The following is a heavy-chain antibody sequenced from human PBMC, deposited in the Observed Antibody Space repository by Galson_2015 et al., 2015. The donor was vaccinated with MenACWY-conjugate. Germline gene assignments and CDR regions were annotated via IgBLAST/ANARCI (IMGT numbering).Heavy chain of an antibody. V-gene: IGHV3-48*03. CDR2: ISKSGSPI. CDR3: VRVGTWIRQYFYYMDV. D-gene: IGHD5-18*01. Sequence: SLRLSCAASGFTFTGYEFNWVRQAPGKGLEWLSYISKSGSPIYYADSVKGRFTISRDNIKKSLFLEMNSLRAGDTGVYYCVRVGTWIRQYFYYMDVWGKGTTVTVSS. J-gene: IGHJ6*03. CDR1: GFTFTGYE.